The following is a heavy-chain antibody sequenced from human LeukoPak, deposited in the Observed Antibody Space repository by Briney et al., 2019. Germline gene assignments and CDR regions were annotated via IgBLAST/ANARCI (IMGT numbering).Heavy chain of an antibody. CDR2: INACNGNT. Sequence: ASVKVSCKASGYTFTTYAMHWVRQAPGQRLEWMGWINACNGNTKYSQKFQARVTITRDTSASTAYMELNSLRSEDTAVYYCARDPIGSRWPYYFDYWGQGTLVTVSS. V-gene: IGHV1-3*01. D-gene: IGHD6-13*01. CDR1: GYTFTTYA. J-gene: IGHJ4*02. CDR3: ARDPIGSRWPYYFDY.